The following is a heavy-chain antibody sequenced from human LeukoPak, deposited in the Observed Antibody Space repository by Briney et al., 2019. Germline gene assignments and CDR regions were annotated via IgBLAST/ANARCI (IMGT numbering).Heavy chain of an antibody. V-gene: IGHV4-39*07. CDR3: ARDRGSSWQAFDI. J-gene: IGHJ3*02. Sequence: SETLSLTCTVSGGSISSSSYYWGWIRQPPGKGLEWIGSIYYSGSTYYNPSLKSRVTISVDTSKNQFSLKLSSVTAADTAVYYCARDRGSSWQAFDIWGQGTMVTVSS. CDR2: IYYSGST. CDR1: GGSISSSSYY. D-gene: IGHD6-13*01.